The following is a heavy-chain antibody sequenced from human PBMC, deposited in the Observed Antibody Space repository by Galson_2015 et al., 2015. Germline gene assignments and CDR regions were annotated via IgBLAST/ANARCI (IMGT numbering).Heavy chain of an antibody. V-gene: IGHV1-3*01. Sequence: SVKVSCKASGYTFTSNAIHWVRQAPGQRLEWVGWINVANGNTKYAQKFQGRVIMNRDTSASTVYMRLSSLRSDDTAVYYCARELNRGPALGYWGQGTLVTVSS. CDR2: INVANGNT. D-gene: IGHD3-10*01. CDR3: ARELNRGPALGY. CDR1: GYTFTSNA. J-gene: IGHJ4*02.